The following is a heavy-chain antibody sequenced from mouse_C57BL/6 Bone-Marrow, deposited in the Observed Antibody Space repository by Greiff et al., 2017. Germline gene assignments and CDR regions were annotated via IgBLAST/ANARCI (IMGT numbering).Heavy chain of an antibody. CDR3: AGVTGTGAMDF. CDR2: IYPGSGSP. CDR1: GYTFTSYW. Sequence: QVQLQQPGAELVKPGASVKISCKASGYTFTSYWIIWVKQRPGQGLEWIGDIYPGSGSPNYNAKFKSKATLTVDNSSSTAYMQLSSLTSEDSAVYYYAGVTGTGAMDFGGQGTSVTVSS. D-gene: IGHD4-1*01. V-gene: IGHV1-55*01. J-gene: IGHJ4*01.